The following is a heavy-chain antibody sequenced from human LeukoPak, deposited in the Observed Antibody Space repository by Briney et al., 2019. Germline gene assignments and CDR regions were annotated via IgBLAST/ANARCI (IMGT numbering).Heavy chain of an antibody. CDR1: GGSISSYY. Sequence: SETLSLTCTVSGGSISSYYWSWIRQPAVKGLEWIGRIYTSGSTNYNPSLKSRVTMSVDTSKNQFSLKLSSVTAADTAVYYCARDWYDSSGFYFDYWGQGTLVTVSS. J-gene: IGHJ4*02. CDR3: ARDWYDSSGFYFDY. CDR2: IYTSGST. V-gene: IGHV4-4*07. D-gene: IGHD3-22*01.